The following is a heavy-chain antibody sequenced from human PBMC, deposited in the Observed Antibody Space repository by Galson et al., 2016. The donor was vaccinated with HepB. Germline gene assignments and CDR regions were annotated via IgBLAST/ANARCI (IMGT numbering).Heavy chain of an antibody. D-gene: IGHD6-13*01. CDR2: INHSGST. Sequence: SETLSLTCAVYGGSFGGYFWNWIRQTPGKGLEWIGEINHSGSTNYNPSLKGRVTISVDTSKNQFSVKLTSLTAADTAVYFCARGTTSVDRSSWFLVQSVYCYMDVWGKGTTVTVSS. J-gene: IGHJ6*03. CDR3: ARGTTSVDRSSWFLVQSVYCYMDV. CDR1: GGSFGGYF. V-gene: IGHV4-34*01.